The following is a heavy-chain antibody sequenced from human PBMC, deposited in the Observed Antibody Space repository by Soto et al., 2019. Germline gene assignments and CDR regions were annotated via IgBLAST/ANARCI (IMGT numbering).Heavy chain of an antibody. CDR1: GYSFTRYG. D-gene: IGHD3-16*01. Sequence: EASVKVSCKASGYSFTRYGIGWARQAPGQGPEWMGWINAYNGNTNYAQNLQGRLTLTTDTSTTTAYMELRSLRSNDTAIYYCAMVDVYVTPSPQDVWGQGTTVTVSS. J-gene: IGHJ6*02. CDR2: INAYNGNT. V-gene: IGHV1-18*01. CDR3: AMVDVYVTPSPQDV.